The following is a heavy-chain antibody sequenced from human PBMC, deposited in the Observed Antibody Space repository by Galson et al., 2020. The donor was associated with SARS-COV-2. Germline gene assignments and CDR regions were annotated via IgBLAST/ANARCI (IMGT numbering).Heavy chain of an antibody. CDR1: GFTFSNAW. J-gene: IGHJ4*02. CDR3: TTVYSSSWYLSSCPDY. D-gene: IGHD6-13*01. Sequence: GGSLRLSCAASGFTFSNAWMSWVRQAPGKGLEWVGRIKSKTDGGTTDYAAPVKGRFTISRDDSKNTLYLQMNRLKTEDTAVYYCTTVYSSSWYLSSCPDYWGQGTLVTVSS. V-gene: IGHV3-15*01. CDR2: IKSKTDGGTT.